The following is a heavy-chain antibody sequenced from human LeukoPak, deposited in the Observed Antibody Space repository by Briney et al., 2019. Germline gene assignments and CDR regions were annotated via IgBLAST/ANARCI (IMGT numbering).Heavy chain of an antibody. Sequence: GASVKVSCKAAGYTFTGYYMFWVRQAPGQGLEWMGWMNPNSGNTGYAQKFQGRVTITRNTSISTAYMELSSLRSEDTAVYYCARGGVSSWSESDYWGQGTLVTVSS. V-gene: IGHV1-8*03. CDR2: MNPNSGNT. J-gene: IGHJ4*02. CDR1: GYTFTGYY. D-gene: IGHD6-13*01. CDR3: ARGGVSSWSESDY.